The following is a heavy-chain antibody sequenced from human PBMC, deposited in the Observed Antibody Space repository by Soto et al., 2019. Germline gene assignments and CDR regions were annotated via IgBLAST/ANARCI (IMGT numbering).Heavy chain of an antibody. D-gene: IGHD2-2*01. CDR2: ISYDGSNK. CDR3: AKGPVVPAAIDY. Sequence: VQLVESGGGVVQPGRSLRLSCAASGFTFSSYGMHWVRQAPGKGLEWVAVISYDGSNKYYADSVKGRFTISRDNSKNTLYLQMNSLRAEDTAVYYCAKGPVVPAAIDYWGQGTLVTVSS. CDR1: GFTFSSYG. V-gene: IGHV3-30*18. J-gene: IGHJ4*02.